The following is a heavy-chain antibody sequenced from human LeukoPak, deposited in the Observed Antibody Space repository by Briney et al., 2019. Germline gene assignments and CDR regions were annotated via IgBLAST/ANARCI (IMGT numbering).Heavy chain of an antibody. V-gene: IGHV3-48*03. CDR1: GFTFSNYE. CDR3: ARMFEF. CDR2: ISSSGSTT. Sequence: GGSLRLSCVVSGFTFSNYEMNWVRQAPGKGLEWVSYISSSGSTTYYAASAKSRFTISRDKSKNSLFLQMNSLRAEDTAVYFCARMFEFWGQGTLVTASS. J-gene: IGHJ4*02.